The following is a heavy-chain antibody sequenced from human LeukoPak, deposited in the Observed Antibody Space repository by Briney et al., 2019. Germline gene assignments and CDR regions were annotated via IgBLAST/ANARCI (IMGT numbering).Heavy chain of an antibody. CDR1: GYSFTSGHY. CDR2: IYHTGSA. V-gene: IGHV4-38-2*01. J-gene: IGHJ4*02. CDR3: ARYCTSTTCILRGFDY. D-gene: IGHD2-2*01. Sequence: PSETLSLTCSVSGYSFTSGHYWGWIWQPPGQGLEWIANIYHTGSAHYNMSFKSQVTISVDTSKNQFSLKLSSVTAADTAVYYCARYCTSTTCILRGFDYWGQGTLVTVSS.